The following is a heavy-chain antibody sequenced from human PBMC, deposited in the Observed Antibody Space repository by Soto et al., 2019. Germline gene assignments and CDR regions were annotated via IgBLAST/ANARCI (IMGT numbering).Heavy chain of an antibody. CDR3: ARVGLYSSSWYHAFDI. D-gene: IGHD6-13*01. V-gene: IGHV1-69*02. Sequence: KVSCKASGGTFSSYTIIWVRQAPGQGLEWMGRIIPILGIANYAQKFQGRVTITADKSTSTAYMELSSLRSEDTAVYYCARVGLYSSSWYHAFDIWGQGTMVTVSS. CDR1: GGTFSSYT. J-gene: IGHJ3*02. CDR2: IIPILGIA.